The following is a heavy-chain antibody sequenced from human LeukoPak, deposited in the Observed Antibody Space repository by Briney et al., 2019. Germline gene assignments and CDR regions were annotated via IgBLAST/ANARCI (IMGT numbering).Heavy chain of an antibody. J-gene: IGHJ3*02. CDR3: AREPITSGGNDAFDI. CDR1: GGSISSGTYY. Sequence: PSETLSLTCTVSGGSISSGTYYWAWIRQPPGKGLEWIGSIYSTGSTYKNPSLKSRVTISIYTSKNQFSLILNSVTAADTAVFYCAREPITSGGNDAFDIWGQGTMVTVSS. V-gene: IGHV4-39*02. D-gene: IGHD3-16*01. CDR2: IYSTGST.